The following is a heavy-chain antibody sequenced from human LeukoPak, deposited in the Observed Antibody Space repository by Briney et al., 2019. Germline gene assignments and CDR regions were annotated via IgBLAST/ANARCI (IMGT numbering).Heavy chain of an antibody. J-gene: IGHJ5*02. V-gene: IGHV3-21*01. CDR2: ISSSSSYI. D-gene: IGHD6-19*01. Sequence: GGSLRLSCAASGFTFSSYSMNWVRQAPGKGLEWVSSISSSSSYIYYADSVKGRFTISRDNAKNSLYLQMNSLRAEDTAVYYCASPSSGSLGFDPWGQGTLVTVSS. CDR3: ASPSSGSLGFDP. CDR1: GFTFSSYS.